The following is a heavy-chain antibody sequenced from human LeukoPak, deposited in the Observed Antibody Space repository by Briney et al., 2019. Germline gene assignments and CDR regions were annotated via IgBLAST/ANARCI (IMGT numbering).Heavy chain of an antibody. J-gene: IGHJ3*02. V-gene: IGHV4-34*01. CDR2: TNHSGST. D-gene: IGHD3-16*01. CDR3: ASHLRLDAFDI. Sequence: SETLSLTCAVYGGSFSGFYWSWIRQPPGKGLEWIGETNHSGSTNYNPSLKSRVTISEDTSKKQFSLKLSSVTAADTAVYYCASHLRLDAFDIWGQGTMVTVSS. CDR1: GGSFSGFY.